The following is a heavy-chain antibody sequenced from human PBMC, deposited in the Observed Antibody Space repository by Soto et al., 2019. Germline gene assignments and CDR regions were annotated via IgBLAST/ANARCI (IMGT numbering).Heavy chain of an antibody. CDR2: INIGSGNT. CDR3: ARDGGVCGYRLAYYNYIGMDV. J-gene: IGHJ6*02. Sequence: QVQLVQSGAEEKKPGASVKVSCKASGYAFSSYAMHWVRQAPGQRLEWMGWINIGSGNTEYSQNFQDRITITRDTSASTVFMVLSGLRSEDTAVYYCARDGGVCGYRLAYYNYIGMDVWGQGTAVTVSS. CDR1: GYAFSSYA. D-gene: IGHD5-12*01. V-gene: IGHV1-3*05.